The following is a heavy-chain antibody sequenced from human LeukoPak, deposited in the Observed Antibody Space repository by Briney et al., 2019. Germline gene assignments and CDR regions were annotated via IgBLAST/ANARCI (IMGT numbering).Heavy chain of an antibody. D-gene: IGHD2-2*01. CDR1: GFTFSSYA. CDR3: ARGARYCSTTSCYSYFVY. Sequence: GGSLRLSCAASGFTFSSYAMHWVRQAPGKGLGWVAVISDVGSSKHYADSVKGRFTISRDNSKNTLYLQMNSLRAEDTALYYCARGARYCSTTSCYSYFVYWGQGTLVAVSS. V-gene: IGHV3-30-3*01. J-gene: IGHJ4*02. CDR2: ISDVGSSK.